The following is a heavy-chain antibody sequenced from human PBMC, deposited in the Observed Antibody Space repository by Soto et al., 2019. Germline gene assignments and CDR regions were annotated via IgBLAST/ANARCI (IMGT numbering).Heavy chain of an antibody. V-gene: IGHV3-23*01. Sequence: EVQLLESGGGLVQPGGSLRLSCAASGFSFSSYAMTWVRQAPGKGLEWVSAISGSADSTYYADSVKGRFTISRDNSKNTLYLQMSSLRAEDTALYYCAKGVWFGSSGGAFDIWGQGTMVTVSS. J-gene: IGHJ3*02. CDR3: AKGVWFGSSGGAFDI. CDR2: ISGSADST. CDR1: GFSFSSYA. D-gene: IGHD3-10*01.